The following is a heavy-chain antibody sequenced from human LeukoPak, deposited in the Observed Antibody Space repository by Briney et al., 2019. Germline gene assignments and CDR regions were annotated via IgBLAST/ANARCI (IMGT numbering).Heavy chain of an antibody. CDR1: GFTFSTYW. V-gene: IGHV3-74*01. CDR2: SNSDGRSA. CDR3: AREILRDGSYLIED. J-gene: IGHJ4*02. D-gene: IGHD1-26*01. Sequence: PGGSLRLSCVASGFTFSTYWMHWVRQAPGKGLVWVSRSNSDGRSAYYADSVKGRFTISGDNAKNTLYLQMNSLRAEDTAVYYCAREILRDGSYLIEDWGQGILVTVSS.